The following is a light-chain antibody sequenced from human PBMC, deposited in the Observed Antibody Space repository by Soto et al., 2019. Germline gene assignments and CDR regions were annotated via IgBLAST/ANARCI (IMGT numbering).Light chain of an antibody. CDR1: TSNIGAGYE. CDR2: GHN. J-gene: IGLJ2*01. V-gene: IGLV1-40*01. CDR3: NSYAGTKNLF. Sequence: QSVLTQPPSVSGAPGQRVTISCTGSTSNIGAGYEVHWYQQLPGTAPKLLVSGHNIRPSGVPDRFSGFKSGASASLVITGLQAEDEADYYCNSYAGTKNLFFGGGTKLTVL.